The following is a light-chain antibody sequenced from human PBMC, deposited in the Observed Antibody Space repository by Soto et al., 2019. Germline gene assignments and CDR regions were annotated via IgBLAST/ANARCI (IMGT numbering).Light chain of an antibody. V-gene: IGKV1-5*01. Sequence: DIQVTQSPSTLSASVGDSVTITCRASQSINSWLAWYQQKPGKAPRLLIYGASSLQSGVPSRFSGSGSETEFTLTISSLQPDDFATYYCQQYDGHFGQGTKLEVK. J-gene: IGKJ2*01. CDR1: QSINSW. CDR2: GAS. CDR3: QQYDGH.